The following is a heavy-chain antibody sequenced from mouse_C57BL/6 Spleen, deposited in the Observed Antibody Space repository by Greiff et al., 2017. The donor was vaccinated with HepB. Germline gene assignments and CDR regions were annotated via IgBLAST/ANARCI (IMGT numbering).Heavy chain of an antibody. D-gene: IGHD2-14*01. Sequence: QVQLQQPGAELVRPGSSVKLSCKASGYTFTSYWMHWVKQRPIQGLEWIGNIDPSDSETHYNQKFKDKATLTVDKSSSTAYMQLSSLTSEDSAVYYCARRIGRYYFDDWGQGTTLTVSS. CDR1: GYTFTSYW. CDR3: ARRIGRYYFDD. CDR2: IDPSDSET. V-gene: IGHV1-52*01. J-gene: IGHJ2*01.